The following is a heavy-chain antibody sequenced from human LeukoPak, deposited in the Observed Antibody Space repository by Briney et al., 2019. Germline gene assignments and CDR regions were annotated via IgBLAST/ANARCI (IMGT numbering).Heavy chain of an antibody. CDR2: IIPIFGTA. J-gene: IGHJ3*02. D-gene: IGHD3-22*01. CDR1: GGTFSSYA. Sequence: SVKVSCKASGGTFSSYAISWVRQAPGQGLEWMGGIIPIFGTANYAQKFQGRVTITTDESTSTAYMELSSLRSEDTAVYYCAIEAPHYYDSSGYYAFDIWGQGTMVTVSS. V-gene: IGHV1-69*05. CDR3: AIEAPHYYDSSGYYAFDI.